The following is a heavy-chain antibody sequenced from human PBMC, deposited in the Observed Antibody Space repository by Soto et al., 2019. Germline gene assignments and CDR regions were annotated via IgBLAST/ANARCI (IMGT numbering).Heavy chain of an antibody. CDR3: ARVGWLRSPTQGDGSSWRIPALDY. CDR2: INHSGST. J-gene: IGHJ4*02. D-gene: IGHD5-12*01. CDR1: GGSFSGYY. Sequence: SETLSLTCAVYGGSFSGYYWSWIRQPPGKGLEWIGEINHSGSTNYTPSLKSRVTISVDTSKNQFSLQLSCVTAADTAVYYCARVGWLRSPTQGDGSSWRIPALDYWGQGTMVTVSS. V-gene: IGHV4-34*01.